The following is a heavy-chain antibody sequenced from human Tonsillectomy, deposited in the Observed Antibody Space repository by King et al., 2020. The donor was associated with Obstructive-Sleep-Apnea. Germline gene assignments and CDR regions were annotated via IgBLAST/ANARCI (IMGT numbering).Heavy chain of an antibody. CDR3: ASVRYSYGYLSAFDI. D-gene: IGHD5-18*01. CDR2: SYYTGCT. CDR1: GGSISSSSYY. V-gene: IGHV4-39*07. Sequence: LQLQESGPGLVKPSETLSLTCTVSGGSISSSSYYWGWIRQPPGKGLEWIEGSYYTGCTYYNPSLKSRVTISVDTSKNQFSLKLGSVTAADTAVYYWASVRYSYGYLSAFDIWGQGTMVTVSS. J-gene: IGHJ3*02.